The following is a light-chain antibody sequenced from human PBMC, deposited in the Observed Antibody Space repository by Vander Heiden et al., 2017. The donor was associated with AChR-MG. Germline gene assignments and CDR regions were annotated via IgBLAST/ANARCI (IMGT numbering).Light chain of an antibody. J-gene: IGLJ3*02. V-gene: IGLV1-47*01. CDR1: SHNIGSNY. Sequence: QSVLTQPPSASGTPGQRVTISCSGSSHNIGSNYVYWYQQLPGTAPTLLIYRNNQRPSGVPDRFSGSKSGTSASLAISGLRSEDEADYYCAAWDDSLSGWVFGGGTKLTVL. CDR3: AAWDDSLSGWV. CDR2: RNN.